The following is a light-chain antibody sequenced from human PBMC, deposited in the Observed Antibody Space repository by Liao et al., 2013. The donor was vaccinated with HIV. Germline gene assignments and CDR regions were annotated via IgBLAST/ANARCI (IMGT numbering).Light chain of an antibody. CDR2: KDN. Sequence: SYELTQPPSVPVSPGQTARITCSGEALPNQYGYWYQQKPGQAPVLLIYKDNERPSGIAERVSGSSSGTTATLTIGGVQAEDEADYYCQSADSSGTTWVFGGGTKLTVL. CDR3: QSADSSGTTWV. V-gene: IGLV3-25*03. CDR1: ALPNQY. J-gene: IGLJ3*02.